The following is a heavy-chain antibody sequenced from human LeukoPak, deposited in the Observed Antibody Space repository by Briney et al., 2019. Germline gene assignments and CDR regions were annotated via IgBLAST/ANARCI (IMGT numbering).Heavy chain of an antibody. D-gene: IGHD5-18*01. CDR1: GFTFDDYG. V-gene: IGHV3-20*04. CDR2: INWNGGST. J-gene: IGHJ4*02. CDR3: ARVGIQLWGND. Sequence: GGSLRLSCAAPGFTFDDYGMSWVRQAPGKGLEWVSGINWNGGSTGYADSVKGRFTISRDNAKNSLYLQMNSLRAEDTTSYYCARVGIQLWGNDWGQGTLVTVSS.